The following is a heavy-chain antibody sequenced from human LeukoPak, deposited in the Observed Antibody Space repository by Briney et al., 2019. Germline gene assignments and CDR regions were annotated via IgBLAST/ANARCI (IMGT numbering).Heavy chain of an antibody. V-gene: IGHV3-23*01. J-gene: IGHJ4*02. CDR3: AKDPVEPRFLEPDPFDY. CDR2: ISGSGGST. CDR1: GFTFSSYA. Sequence: GSLRLSCAASGFTFSSYAMSWVRQAPGKGPEWVSAISGSGGSTYYADSVKGRFTISRDNSKNTLYLQMNSLRAEDTAVYYCAKDPVEPRFLEPDPFDYWGQGTLVTVSS. D-gene: IGHD3-3*01.